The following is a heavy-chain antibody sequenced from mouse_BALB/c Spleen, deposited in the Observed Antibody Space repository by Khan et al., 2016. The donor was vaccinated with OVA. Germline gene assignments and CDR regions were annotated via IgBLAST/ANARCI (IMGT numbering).Heavy chain of an antibody. CDR1: GYTFTTAG. Sequence: QVQLKQSGPELKKPGETVRISCKASGYTFTTAGIQWVQKMPGKGLKWIGWINTHSGVPKYAEDFKGRFAFSLEISVNTAYLQITSLKNEETATYFCARGGAAYYRNDGGAMEYWGQGTSVTASS. J-gene: IGHJ4*01. D-gene: IGHD2-14*01. CDR2: INTHSGVP. V-gene: IGHV9-4*02. CDR3: ARGGAAYYRNDGGAMEY.